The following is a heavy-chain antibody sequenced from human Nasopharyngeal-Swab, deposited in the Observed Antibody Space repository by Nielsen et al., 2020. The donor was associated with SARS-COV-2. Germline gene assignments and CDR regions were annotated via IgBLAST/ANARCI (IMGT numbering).Heavy chain of an antibody. Sequence: GRSLRLSCAASGFTSSSYAMHWVPQAPAKGLEWVAVISYDGGNKYYADSVKGRFTISRDNSKNTLYLQMNSQRAEDTAVYYCARDPGGGMDVWGQGTTVTVSS. CDR1: GFTSSSYA. CDR2: ISYDGGNK. J-gene: IGHJ6*01. CDR3: ARDPGGGMDV. V-gene: IGHV3-30-3*01.